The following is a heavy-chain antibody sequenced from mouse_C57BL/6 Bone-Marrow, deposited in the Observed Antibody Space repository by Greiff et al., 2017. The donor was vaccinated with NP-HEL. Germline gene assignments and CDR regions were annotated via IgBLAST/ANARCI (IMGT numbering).Heavy chain of an antibody. CDR1: GYTFTDYE. V-gene: IGHV1-15*01. CDR3: TIYLLEAMDY. CDR2: IDPETGGT. J-gene: IGHJ4*01. Sequence: QVQLQQSGAELVRPGASVTLSCKASGYTFTDYEMHWVKQTPVHGLAWIGAIDPETGGTAYNQKFKGKAILTADTSSSTAYMELRSLTSEDSAVYYCTIYLLEAMDYWGQGTSVTVSS. D-gene: IGHD2-1*01.